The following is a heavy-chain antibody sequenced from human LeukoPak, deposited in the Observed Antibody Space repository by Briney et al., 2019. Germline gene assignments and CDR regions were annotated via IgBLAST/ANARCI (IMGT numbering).Heavy chain of an antibody. V-gene: IGHV7-4-1*02. CDR1: GYTFTSYA. D-gene: IGHD6-13*01. CDR3: ARDIWAAAALAKYYYYMDV. Sequence: ASVKVSCKASGYTFTSYAMNWVRQAPGQGLEWMGWINTNTGNPTYAQGFTGRFVFSLDTSVSTAYLQISSLKAEDTAVYYCARDIWAAAALAKYYYYMDVWGKGTTVTVSS. J-gene: IGHJ6*03. CDR2: INTNTGNP.